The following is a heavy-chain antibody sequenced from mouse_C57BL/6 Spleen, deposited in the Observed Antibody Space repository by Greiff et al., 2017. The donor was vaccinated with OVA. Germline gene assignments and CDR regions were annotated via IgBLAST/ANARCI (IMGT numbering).Heavy chain of an antibody. J-gene: IGHJ4*01. Sequence: QVPLQQSGPELVKPGASVKISCKASGYAFSSSWMNWVKQRPGTGLEWIGRIYPGDGDTNYNGKFKGKATLTADKSSSTAYMQLSSLTSEDSAVYFCARTAMDDWGQGTSVTVSS. D-gene: IGHD3-3*01. CDR3: ARTAMDD. CDR1: GYAFSSSW. CDR2: IYPGDGDT. V-gene: IGHV1-82*01.